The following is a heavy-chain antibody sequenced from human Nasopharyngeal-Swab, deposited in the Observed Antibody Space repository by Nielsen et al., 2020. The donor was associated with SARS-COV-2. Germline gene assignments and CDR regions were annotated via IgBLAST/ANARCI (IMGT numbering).Heavy chain of an antibody. CDR2: IYYSGST. Sequence: WIRQPPGKGLEWIGYIYYSGSTNYNPSLKSRVTISVDTSKNQFSLKLSSVTAADTAVYYCASLGRLGYYDITRRRAVDIWGQGTMVTVSS. CDR3: ASLGRLGYYDITRRRAVDI. J-gene: IGHJ3*02. V-gene: IGHV4-59*01. D-gene: IGHD3-22*01.